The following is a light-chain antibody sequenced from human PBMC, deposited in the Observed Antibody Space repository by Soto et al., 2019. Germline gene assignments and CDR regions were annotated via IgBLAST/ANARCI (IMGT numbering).Light chain of an antibody. V-gene: IGLV3-1*01. CDR3: QAWDSSTACVV. CDR1: KLGDKY. CDR2: QDS. Sequence: SYELTQPPSVSVSPGQTASITCSGDKLGDKYACWYQQKPGQSPVLVIYQDSKRPSGIPERFSGSNSGNTATLTISGTQAMDEADYYCQAWDSSTACVVFCGGTKLTVL. J-gene: IGLJ2*01.